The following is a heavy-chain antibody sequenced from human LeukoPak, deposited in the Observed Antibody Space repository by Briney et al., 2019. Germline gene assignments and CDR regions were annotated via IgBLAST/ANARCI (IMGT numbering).Heavy chain of an antibody. CDR1: GFTFSSYW. CDR3: ARGGIAAEDY. J-gene: IGHJ4*02. V-gene: IGHV3-30-3*01. D-gene: IGHD6-13*01. CDR2: ISYDGSNK. Sequence: PGGSLRLSCAASGFTFSSYWMSWVRQAPGKGLEWVAVISYDGSNKYYADSVKGRFTISRDNSKNTLYLQMNSLRAEDTAVYYCARGGIAAEDYWGQGTLVTVSS.